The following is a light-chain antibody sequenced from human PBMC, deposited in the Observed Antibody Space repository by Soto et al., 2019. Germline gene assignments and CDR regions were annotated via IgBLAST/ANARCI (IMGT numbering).Light chain of an antibody. CDR3: QQDGNFLIS. J-gene: IGKJ3*01. CDR2: DAS. V-gene: IGKV1-5*01. Sequence: DIQMTQSPSTVSASVGDRVTITCRASQSISRSLAWYQQKPGKAPNLLIFDASSVEGGVPSRFSGSGFGTELARTIKNLQRVDFVTYYCQQDGNFLISFRPGTKV. CDR1: QSISRS.